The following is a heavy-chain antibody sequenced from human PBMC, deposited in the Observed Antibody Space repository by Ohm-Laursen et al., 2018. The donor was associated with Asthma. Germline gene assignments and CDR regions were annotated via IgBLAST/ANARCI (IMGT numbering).Heavy chain of an antibody. Sequence: ASVKVSCKSSGYTFTSYAMHWVRQAPGQRLEWMGWINAGNGNTKYSQKFQGRVTITRDTSASTAYMELSSLRSEDTAVYYCARDRRELPFDYWGQGTLVTVSS. V-gene: IGHV1-3*01. CDR3: ARDRRELPFDY. J-gene: IGHJ4*02. D-gene: IGHD1-26*01. CDR2: INAGNGNT. CDR1: GYTFTSYA.